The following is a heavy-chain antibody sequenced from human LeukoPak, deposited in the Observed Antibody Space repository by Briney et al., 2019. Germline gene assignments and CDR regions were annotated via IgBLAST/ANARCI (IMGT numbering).Heavy chain of an antibody. D-gene: IGHD3-22*01. V-gene: IGHV3-30*03. CDR1: GFTFSSYG. J-gene: IGHJ4*02. Sequence: SGGSLRLSCAASGFTFSSYGMHWVRQAPGKGLEWVAVISYDGSNKYYADSVKGRFTISRDNSKNTLYLQMNSLRVEDTAVYYCADVSAGTGYYRPPDYWGQGTLVTVSS. CDR2: ISYDGSNK. CDR3: ADVSAGTGYYRPPDY.